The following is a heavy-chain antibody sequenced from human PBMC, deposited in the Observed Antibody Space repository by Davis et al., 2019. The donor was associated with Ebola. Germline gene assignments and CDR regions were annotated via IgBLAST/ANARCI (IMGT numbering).Heavy chain of an antibody. CDR3: ATLRRTITGMDDGFDI. CDR2: IYTGDSDT. Sequence: GESLKISCKDSGNSFTSHWIGWMRQMPGKGLEWMGIIYTGDSDTRYNPSFRGRVTISADKSIKTAYLQWNSLKASDTAMYYCATLRRTITGMDDGFDIWGQGTMVTVSS. J-gene: IGHJ3*02. CDR1: GNSFTSHW. V-gene: IGHV5-51*01. D-gene: IGHD1-20*01.